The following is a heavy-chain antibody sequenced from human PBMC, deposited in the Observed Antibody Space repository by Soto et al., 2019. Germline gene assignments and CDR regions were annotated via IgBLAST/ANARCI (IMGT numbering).Heavy chain of an antibody. CDR2: ISPICGTT. J-gene: IGHJ4*02. D-gene: IGHD2-2*01. Sequence: ASVKVSCKASGGTFSSYAISWVRQAPGQGLEWMGGISPICGTTNYARKFQDRVTMSSDTSTSTVYMELRSLTSNDTAIYYCAGDPNTSRFDYWGQGTPVTVSS. CDR3: AGDPNTSRFDY. V-gene: IGHV1-69*05. CDR1: GGTFSSYA.